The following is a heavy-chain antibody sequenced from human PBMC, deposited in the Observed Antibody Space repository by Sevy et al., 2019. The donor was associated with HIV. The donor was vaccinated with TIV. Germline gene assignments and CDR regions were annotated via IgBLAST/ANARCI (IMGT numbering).Heavy chain of an antibody. J-gene: IGHJ3*02. D-gene: IGHD6-13*01. CDR3: VLSHAGGTGYSVGDAFDI. CDR2: MSYNGNKK. CDR1: GFSFSRSA. V-gene: IGHV3-30*04. Sequence: GGSLRLSCAASGFSFSRSAMHWVRQAPGKGLEWVAVMSYNGNKKYNGDSVKGRFTISRDDSKNTLYLQMNSLRAEDTAVYYCVLSHAGGTGYSVGDAFDIWGQGTMVTVSS.